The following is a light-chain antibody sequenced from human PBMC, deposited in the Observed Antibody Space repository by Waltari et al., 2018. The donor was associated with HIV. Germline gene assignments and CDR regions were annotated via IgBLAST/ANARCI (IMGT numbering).Light chain of an antibody. Sequence: QYALTQPPSVSGAPGQSVTIPCSGPSFNIGAGFDVHWYHRVPGAAPNLLISGSTNRPAGVPDRFSGSTSGASASLTISELQTEDEGDYFCQSYDNSPSAWVFGTGTTLTVL. CDR1: SFNIGAGFD. J-gene: IGLJ3*02. CDR2: GST. CDR3: QSYDNSPSAWV. V-gene: IGLV1-40*01.